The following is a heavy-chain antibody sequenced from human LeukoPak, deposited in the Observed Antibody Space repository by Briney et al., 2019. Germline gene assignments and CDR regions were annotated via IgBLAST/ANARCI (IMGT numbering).Heavy chain of an antibody. D-gene: IGHD3-22*01. J-gene: IGHJ5*02. CDR3: ARDLDDSSGYYYNWFDP. Sequence: ASVKVSCKASGYTFTSYYMHWVRQAPGQGLEWMGIINPSGGSTSYAQKFQGRVTMTRDTSTSTVYMELSSLRSEDTAVYYCARDLDDSSGYYYNWFDPWGQGTLDTVSS. V-gene: IGHV1-46*01. CDR2: INPSGGST. CDR1: GYTFTSYY.